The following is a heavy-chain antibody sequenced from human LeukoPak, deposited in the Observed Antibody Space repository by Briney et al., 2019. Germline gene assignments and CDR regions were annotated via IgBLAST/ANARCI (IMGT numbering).Heavy chain of an antibody. D-gene: IGHD3-10*01. V-gene: IGHV3-30*03. CDR2: ISYDGSNK. CDR3: ARVGYGSGSYRDAFDI. J-gene: IGHJ3*02. CDR1: GFTFSSYG. Sequence: HPGRSLRLSCAASGFTFSSYGMHWVRQAPGKGLEWVAVISYDGSNKYYADSVKGRFTISRDNAKNSLYLQMNSLRAEDTALYHCARVGYGSGSYRDAFDIWGQGTMVTVSS.